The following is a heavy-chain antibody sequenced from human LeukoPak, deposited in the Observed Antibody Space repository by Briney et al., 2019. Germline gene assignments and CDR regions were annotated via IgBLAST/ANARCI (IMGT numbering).Heavy chain of an antibody. CDR2: IWYDGSNK. D-gene: IGHD3-10*01. CDR1: GFTFSSYG. Sequence: GRSLRLSCAASGFTFSSYGMHWVRQAPGKGLEWVAVIWYDGSNKYYADSVKGRFTISRDNSKNTLYLQMNSLRVEDTAVYYCARDNERFGELSLDYWGQGTLVTVSS. V-gene: IGHV3-33*01. CDR3: ARDNERFGELSLDY. J-gene: IGHJ4*02.